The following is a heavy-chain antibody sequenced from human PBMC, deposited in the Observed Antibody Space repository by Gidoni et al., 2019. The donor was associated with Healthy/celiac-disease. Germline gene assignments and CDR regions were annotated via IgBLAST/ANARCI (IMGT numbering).Heavy chain of an antibody. D-gene: IGHD3-22*01. Sequence: EVQLLEPGGGLVPPGGSLRLSCAASGFTFSSYAMSWVRQAPGKGLEWVSAISGSGGSTYYADSVKGRFTISRDNSKNTLYLQMNSLRAEDTAVYYCAKVSSYDSSGYYSRWGQGTLVTVSS. V-gene: IGHV3-23*01. CDR3: AKVSSYDSSGYYSR. J-gene: IGHJ4*02. CDR2: ISGSGGST. CDR1: GFTFSSYA.